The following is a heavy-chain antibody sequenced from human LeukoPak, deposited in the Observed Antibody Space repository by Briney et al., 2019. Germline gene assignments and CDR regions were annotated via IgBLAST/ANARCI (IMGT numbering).Heavy chain of an antibody. J-gene: IGHJ5*02. CDR1: AGSISNYY. V-gene: IGHV4-34*01. Sequence: SETLSLTCTVSAGSISNYYWSWIRQPPGKGLEWIGEINHSGSTNYNPSLKSRVTISVDTSKNQFSLKLSSVTAADTAVYYCARHPFYGVGATRWFDPWGQGTLVTVPS. CDR2: INHSGST. CDR3: ARHPFYGVGATRWFDP. D-gene: IGHD1-26*01.